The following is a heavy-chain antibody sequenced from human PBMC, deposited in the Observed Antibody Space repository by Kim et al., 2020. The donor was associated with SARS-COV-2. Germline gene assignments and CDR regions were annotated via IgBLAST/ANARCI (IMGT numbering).Heavy chain of an antibody. D-gene: IGHD3-10*01. V-gene: IGHV1-18*04. CDR1: GYTFTSYG. CDR2: ISAYNGNT. Sequence: ASVKVSCKASGYTFTSYGISWVRQAPGKGLEWMGWISAYNGNTNYAQKLQGSVTMTTDTSTSTAYMELRSLRSDDTAVYYCARDLPQGELLWFGELLSASGFWFDPWGQGTLVTVSS. CDR3: ARDLPQGELLWFGELLSASGFWFDP. J-gene: IGHJ5*02.